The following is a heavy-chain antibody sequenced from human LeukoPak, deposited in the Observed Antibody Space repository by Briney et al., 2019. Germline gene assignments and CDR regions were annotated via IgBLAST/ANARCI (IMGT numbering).Heavy chain of an antibody. CDR2: ISGSGGST. CDR3: AKNYDYVWGSYRHNYFDY. Sequence: PGGSLRLSCAASGFTFSSYAMSWVRQAPGTGLEWVSAISGSGGSTYYADSVKGRFTISRDNSKNTLYLQMNSLRAEDTAVYYCAKNYDYVWGSYRHNYFDYWGQGTLVTVSS. D-gene: IGHD3-16*02. V-gene: IGHV3-23*01. CDR1: GFTFSSYA. J-gene: IGHJ4*02.